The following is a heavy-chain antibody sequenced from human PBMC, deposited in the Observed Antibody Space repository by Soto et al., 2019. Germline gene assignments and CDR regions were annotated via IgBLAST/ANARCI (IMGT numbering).Heavy chain of an antibody. CDR1: GYTFTSYG. Sequence: ASVKVSCKASGYTFTSYGISWVRQAPGQGLEWMGWISAYNGNTNYAQKLQGRVTMTTDTSTSTAYMELRSLRSDDTAVYYCARDYMFSSSSNYSGYYYYGMDVWGQGTTVTVSS. CDR2: ISAYNGNT. CDR3: ARDYMFSSSSNYSGYYYYGMDV. V-gene: IGHV1-18*01. D-gene: IGHD6-6*01. J-gene: IGHJ6*02.